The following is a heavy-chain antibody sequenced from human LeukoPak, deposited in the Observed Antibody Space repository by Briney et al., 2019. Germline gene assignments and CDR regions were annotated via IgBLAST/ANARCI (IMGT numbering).Heavy chain of an antibody. Sequence: ESGPTLVNPTQTLTLTCTFSGSSLSTSGVGVGWIRQPPGKALEWLALIYWNDDKRYSPSLKSRLTITKDTSKNQVVLTMTNMDPVDTATYYCAHRGASSSSGWFAEYFQHWGQGTLVTVSS. J-gene: IGHJ1*01. CDR2: IYWNDDK. CDR3: AHRGASSSSGWFAEYFQH. D-gene: IGHD6-6*01. CDR1: GSSLSTSGVG. V-gene: IGHV2-5*01.